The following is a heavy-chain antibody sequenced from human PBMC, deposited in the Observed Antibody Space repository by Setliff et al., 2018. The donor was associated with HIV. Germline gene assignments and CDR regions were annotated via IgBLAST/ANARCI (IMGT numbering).Heavy chain of an antibody. CDR2: VNPEDGKT. Sequence: RASVKVSCKASGYSFSDYYMHWVQQAPGKGLEWMGRVNPEDGKTVYTEKFQGRVTIIADTSAETSYMELTSLRSEDTAVYYCATGTSKTWGITILLDVWGKGTTVTVSS. J-gene: IGHJ6*04. V-gene: IGHV1-69-2*01. CDR1: GYSFSDYY. CDR3: ATGTSKTWGITILLDV. D-gene: IGHD3-3*01.